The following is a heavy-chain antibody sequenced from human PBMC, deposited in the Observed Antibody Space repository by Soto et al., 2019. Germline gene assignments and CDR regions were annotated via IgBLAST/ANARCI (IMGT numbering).Heavy chain of an antibody. CDR3: ARGLVTTVTTYNWFDP. D-gene: IGHD4-17*01. CDR2: MNPNSGNT. V-gene: IGHV1-8*01. J-gene: IGHJ5*02. CDR1: GYTFTSYD. Sequence: ASVKVSCKASGYTFTSYDINWVRQATGQRLEWMGWMNPNSGNTGYAQKFQGRVTMTRNTSISTAYMELSSLRSEDTAVYYCARGLVTTVTTYNWFDPWGQGTLVTVSS.